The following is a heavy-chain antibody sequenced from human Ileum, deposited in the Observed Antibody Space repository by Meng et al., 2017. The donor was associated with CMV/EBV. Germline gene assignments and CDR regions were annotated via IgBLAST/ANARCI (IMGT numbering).Heavy chain of an antibody. D-gene: IGHD2-2*01. Sequence: GESLKISCAASGFTFSSHWMHWVRQAPGKGLGWVARISTDGSSTSYADSVKGRFTISRDNAMNTLYLQMNRLRAEDTAVYYCAKRDCTSSSCHYYFDYWGQGTLVTVSS. CDR3: AKRDCTSSSCHYYFDY. V-gene: IGHV3-74*01. J-gene: IGHJ4*02. CDR1: GFTFSSHW. CDR2: ISTDGSST.